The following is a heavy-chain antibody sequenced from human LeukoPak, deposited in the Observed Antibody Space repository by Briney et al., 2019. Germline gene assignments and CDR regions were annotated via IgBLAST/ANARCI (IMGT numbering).Heavy chain of an antibody. D-gene: IGHD2-21*02. CDR1: GGSISSYY. CDR2: IYYSGST. V-gene: IGHV4-59*08. J-gene: IGHJ2*01. CDR3: ARRVVTAHWYFDL. Sequence: SETLSLTCTVSGGSISSYYWSWIRQPPGKGLERIGYIYYSGSTNYNTSLKSRVTISVDTSKNQFSLKLSSVTAADTAVYYCARRVVTAHWYFDLWGRGTLVTVSS.